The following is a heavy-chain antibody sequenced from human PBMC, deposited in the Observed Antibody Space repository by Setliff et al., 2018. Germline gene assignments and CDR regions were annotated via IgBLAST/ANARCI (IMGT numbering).Heavy chain of an antibody. V-gene: IGHV1-18*01. D-gene: IGHD2-2*01. CDR2: ISGHNGKT. CDR1: GYTFEYFG. J-gene: IGHJ4*02. CDR3: SRLVRYCTTTSCQGASGAEL. Sequence: ASVKVSCKASGYTFEYFGISWVRQAPGQGLEWMGWISGHNGKTNIAQKFQGRLTMTTDTTTAYMELWSLTSDDTAVYYCSRLVRYCTTTSCQGASGAELWGQGTLVTVSS.